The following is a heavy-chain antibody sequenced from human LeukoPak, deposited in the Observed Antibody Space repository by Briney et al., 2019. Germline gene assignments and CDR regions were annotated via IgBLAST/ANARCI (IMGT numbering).Heavy chain of an antibody. CDR3: AREVTMVRGVIISSYGMDV. CDR2: IRSSGSTI. Sequence: GGSLRLSCAASGFTFSSYEMNWVRQAPGKGLEWVSYIRSSGSTIYYADSVKGRFTISRDNAKNSLYLQMNSLRAEDTAVYYCAREVTMVRGVIISSYGMDVWGKGTTVTASS. J-gene: IGHJ6*04. V-gene: IGHV3-48*03. D-gene: IGHD3-10*01. CDR1: GFTFSSYE.